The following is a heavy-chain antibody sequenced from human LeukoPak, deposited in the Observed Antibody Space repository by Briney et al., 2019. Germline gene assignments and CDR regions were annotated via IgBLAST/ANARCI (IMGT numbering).Heavy chain of an antibody. CDR2: ISSGSSYI. V-gene: IGHV3-21*04. J-gene: IGHJ4*02. CDR1: GFSVSSYS. CDR3: AKGKDC. Sequence: GGSLRLSCAASGFSVSSYSMNWVRQAPGKGLEWVSCISSGSSYIYEADSVKGRFTISRDNTKNSLYLQMNSLRVDDTAVYYCAKGKDCWGQGTLVTVSS.